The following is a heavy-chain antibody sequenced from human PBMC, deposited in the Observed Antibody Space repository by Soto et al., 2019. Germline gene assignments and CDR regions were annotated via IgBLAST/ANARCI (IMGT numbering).Heavy chain of an antibody. CDR1: GLTVVTNY. V-gene: IGHV3-66*01. Sequence: EVQLMESGGDLVQPGGSLRLSCAASGLTVVTNYMTWVRQAPGKGLEWVSVIYGGGDTDYAASVKGRFTISRENSKNTVYLQMTSLRGDDTAVYYWASPRGRDAFDLWGQGTRVIVSS. CDR3: ASPRGRDAFDL. CDR2: IYGGGDT. D-gene: IGHD3-16*01. J-gene: IGHJ3*01.